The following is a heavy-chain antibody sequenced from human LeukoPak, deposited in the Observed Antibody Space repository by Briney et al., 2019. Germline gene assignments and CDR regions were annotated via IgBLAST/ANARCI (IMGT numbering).Heavy chain of an antibody. D-gene: IGHD6-6*01. V-gene: IGHV3-9*01. J-gene: IGHJ4*02. CDR1: GFTFDDYA. CDR3: AKTHAVGSIAASSTSFFDC. Sequence: GGSLRLSCAASGFTFDDYAIHWVRQAPGKGLEWVSGISRYSGNIGYADSVKGRFTISRDNAKNSLYLQMNSLRAEDTAVYYCAKTHAVGSIAASSTSFFDCWGQGTLVTVSS. CDR2: ISRYSGNI.